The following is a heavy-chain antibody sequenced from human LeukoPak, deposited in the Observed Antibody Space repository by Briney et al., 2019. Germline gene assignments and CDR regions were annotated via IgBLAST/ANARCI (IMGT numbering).Heavy chain of an antibody. Sequence: ASVKVSCKASGYTFTSYAMHWVRQAPGQGLEWMGWITPSGGTNYPQKFQGRVAITRDTSITTAYMDLSRLTSDDTAVYYCARDRYGDSFAHFDYWGQGALATVSS. D-gene: IGHD5-24*01. J-gene: IGHJ4*02. V-gene: IGHV1-2*02. CDR3: ARDRYGDSFAHFDY. CDR1: GYTFTSYA. CDR2: ITPSGGT.